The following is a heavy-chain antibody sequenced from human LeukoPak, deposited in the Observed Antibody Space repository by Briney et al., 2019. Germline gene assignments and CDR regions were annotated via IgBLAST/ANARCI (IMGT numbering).Heavy chain of an antibody. D-gene: IGHD6-13*01. CDR3: ATFSYSDLFSAEYFQH. V-gene: IGHV1-46*03. J-gene: IGHJ1*01. CDR1: GYTFTSYY. CDR2: INPSGGST. Sequence: ASVKVSCKASGYTFTSYYMHWVRQAPGHGLEWMGIINPSGGSTSYAQKFQGRVTMTRDMSTSTVYMELSSLRSEDTAVYYCATFSYSDLFSAEYFQHWGQGTLVTVSS.